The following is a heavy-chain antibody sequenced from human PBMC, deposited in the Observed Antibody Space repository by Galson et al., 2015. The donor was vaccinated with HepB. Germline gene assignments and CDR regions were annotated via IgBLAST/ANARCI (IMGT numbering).Heavy chain of an antibody. CDR2: INDIGRST. D-gene: IGHD4-23*01. Sequence: SLRLSCAASGFTFSGYAMSWVRQAPGKGLEWVSTINDIGRSTYYADSVKGRFTIFRDSSKNTLYLQMNSLRAEDTAVYYCAKFRGGVVTTYYFDYWGQGTLVTVTS. V-gene: IGHV3-23*01. CDR3: AKFRGGVVTTYYFDY. CDR1: GFTFSGYA. J-gene: IGHJ4*02.